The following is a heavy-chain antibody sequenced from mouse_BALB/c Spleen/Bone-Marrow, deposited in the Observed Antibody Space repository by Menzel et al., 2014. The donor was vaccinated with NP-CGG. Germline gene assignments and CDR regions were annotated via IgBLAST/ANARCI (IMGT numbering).Heavy chain of an antibody. Sequence: EVKLVESGGGLVQPGGSLKLSCAASGFTFSSYTVSWVRQTPEKRLEWVAYISNGGGSTYYPDTVKGRFTISRDNAKNTLYLQMRSLKSEDTAMYYCARQLGLRWAMDYWGQGTSVTVSS. J-gene: IGHJ4*01. V-gene: IGHV5-12-2*01. CDR1: GFTFSSYT. CDR2: ISNGGGST. D-gene: IGHD3-1*01. CDR3: ARQLGLRWAMDY.